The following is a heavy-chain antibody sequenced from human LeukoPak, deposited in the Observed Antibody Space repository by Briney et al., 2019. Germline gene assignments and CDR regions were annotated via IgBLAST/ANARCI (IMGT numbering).Heavy chain of an antibody. D-gene: IGHD3-10*01. J-gene: IGHJ4*02. Sequence: GASVKVSCKASGYTFTSYGISWVRQAPGQGLEWMGWISAYNGNTNYAQKLQGRVTMTTDTSTSTAYMELRSLRSDDTAVYYCARGSMVRGVIGPPDYWGQGTLVTVSS. CDR1: GYTFTSYG. CDR3: ARGSMVRGVIGPPDY. V-gene: IGHV1-18*01. CDR2: ISAYNGNT.